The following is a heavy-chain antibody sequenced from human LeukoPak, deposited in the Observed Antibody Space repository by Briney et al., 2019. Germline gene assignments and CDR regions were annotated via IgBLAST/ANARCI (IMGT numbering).Heavy chain of an antibody. D-gene: IGHD3-22*01. CDR1: GYTFTGYY. CDR2: INPNSGGT. Sequence: ASVTVSCKASGYTFTGYYMHWVRQAPGQGLEWMGWINPNSGGTNYAQKFQGRVTMTRDTSISTAYMELRRLRSDDTAVYYCARGGYDSSGYYYYYGMDVWGQGTTVTVSS. V-gene: IGHV1-2*02. J-gene: IGHJ6*02. CDR3: ARGGYDSSGYYYYYGMDV.